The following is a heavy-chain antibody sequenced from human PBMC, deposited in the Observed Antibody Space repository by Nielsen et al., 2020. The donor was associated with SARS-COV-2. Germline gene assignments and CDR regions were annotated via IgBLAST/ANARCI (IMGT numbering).Heavy chain of an antibody. Sequence: ASVKVSCKASGYTFTSYGISWVRQAPGQRLEWMGWINAGNGNTKYSQKFQGRVTITRDTSASTAYMELSSLRSEDTAVYYCARVGNRGSSSWYWFDPWGQGTLVTVSS. CDR1: GYTFTSYG. CDR2: INAGNGNT. CDR3: ARVGNRGSSSWYWFDP. D-gene: IGHD6-13*01. J-gene: IGHJ5*02. V-gene: IGHV1-3*01.